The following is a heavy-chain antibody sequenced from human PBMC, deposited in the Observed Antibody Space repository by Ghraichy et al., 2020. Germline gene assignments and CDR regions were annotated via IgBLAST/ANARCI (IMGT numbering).Heavy chain of an antibody. Sequence: APVKVSCKASGYTFTSYYMHWVRQAPGQGLEWMGIINPSGGSTSYAQKFQGRVTMTRDTSTSTVYMELSSLRSEDTAVYYCARVPRHSGYSYGYRLRFDYWGQGTLVTVSS. CDR2: INPSGGST. CDR3: ARVPRHSGYSYGYRLRFDY. CDR1: GYTFTSYY. V-gene: IGHV1-46*01. D-gene: IGHD5-18*01. J-gene: IGHJ4*02.